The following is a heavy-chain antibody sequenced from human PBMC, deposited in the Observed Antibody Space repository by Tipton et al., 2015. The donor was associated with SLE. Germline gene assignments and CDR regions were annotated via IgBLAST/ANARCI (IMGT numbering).Heavy chain of an antibody. Sequence: TLSLTCAVNGGSFSNYHWTWIRQTPGKGLEWIGEINRSGNTNYNPSLTSRVTMSVDTSKNHFSLKLISVTAADTAVYYCAREFLNPVTTVHYYFDLWGRGTLVTVSS. V-gene: IGHV4-34*01. CDR3: AREFLNPVTTVHYYFDL. D-gene: IGHD4-11*01. CDR1: GGSFSNYH. CDR2: INRSGNT. J-gene: IGHJ2*01.